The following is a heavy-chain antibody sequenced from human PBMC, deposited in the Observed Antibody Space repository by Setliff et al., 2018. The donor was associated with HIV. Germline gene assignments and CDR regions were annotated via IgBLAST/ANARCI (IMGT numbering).Heavy chain of an antibody. CDR1: GGSISSSNYY. D-gene: IGHD4-4*01. Sequence: LSLTCAVSGGSISSSNYYWVWIRQPPGKELEWIGSVYYSGSIDYNPSLKSRVTISLDTSKNQFSLHLNSVTAADTAVYYCARVRRDGNSFDDWGQGTLVTVSS. J-gene: IGHJ4*02. CDR3: ARVRRDGNSFDD. V-gene: IGHV4-39*07. CDR2: VYYSGSI.